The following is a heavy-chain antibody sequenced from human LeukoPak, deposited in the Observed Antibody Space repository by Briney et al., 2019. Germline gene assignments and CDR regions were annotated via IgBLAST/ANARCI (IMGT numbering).Heavy chain of an antibody. V-gene: IGHV1-18*01. Sequence: ASVKVSCRASGYTFTNYGISWVRQAPGQGLEWMGWISAYNSNTNYAQKLQGRVTMTTDTSTSTAYMELRSLRSDDTAVYYCARSTTSGRFGAYYYYMDVWGKGTTVTVSS. CDR3: ARSTTSGRFGAYYYYMDV. D-gene: IGHD4-11*01. CDR2: ISAYNSNT. J-gene: IGHJ6*03. CDR1: GYTFTNYG.